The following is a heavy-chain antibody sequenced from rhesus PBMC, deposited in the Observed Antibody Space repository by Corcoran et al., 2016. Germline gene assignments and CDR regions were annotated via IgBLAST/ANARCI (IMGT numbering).Heavy chain of an antibody. J-gene: IGHJ6*01. Sequence: EVQLVESGGGLVQPGGSLRLSCAASGFTFSSYGMNWVRQAPGKGLEWVAVIAYDGSKKNYADSVKERFTISRDNSKNMLYLQMNNLKVEDTAVYYCARAHWGDYYGYGLDSWGQGVVVTVSS. CDR1: GFTFSSYG. V-gene: IGHV3-54*02. D-gene: IGHD3-34*01. CDR2: IAYDGSKK. CDR3: ARAHWGDYYGYGLDS.